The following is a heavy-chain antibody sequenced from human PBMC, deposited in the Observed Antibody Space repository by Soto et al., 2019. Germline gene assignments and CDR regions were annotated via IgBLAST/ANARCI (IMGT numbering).Heavy chain of an antibody. D-gene: IGHD3-10*01. CDR2: IYYSGST. CDR1: GGSISSYY. Sequence: SETLSLTCTVSGGSISSYYWSWIRQPPGKGLEWIGYIYYSGSTNYNPSLKSRVTISVDTSKNQFSLKLSSVTAADTAVYYCARTAPTRYYGSGSSRFDPWGQGTLVTVSS. CDR3: ARTAPTRYYGSGSSRFDP. J-gene: IGHJ5*02. V-gene: IGHV4-59*08.